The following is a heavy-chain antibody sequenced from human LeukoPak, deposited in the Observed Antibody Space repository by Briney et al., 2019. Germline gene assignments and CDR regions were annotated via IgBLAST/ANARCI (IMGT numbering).Heavy chain of an antibody. Sequence: PGGSLRLSCAASRFTFRNYAMHWVRQAPGKGLEWVAVISYDGSNKYYADSVKGRFTISRDNSKNTQYLQMNSLRAEDTAVYYCAKVLSSSSAGGFGPWGQGTLVTVSS. CDR2: ISYDGSNK. V-gene: IGHV3-30*04. CDR1: RFTFRNYA. CDR3: AKVLSSSSAGGFGP. J-gene: IGHJ5*02. D-gene: IGHD6-13*01.